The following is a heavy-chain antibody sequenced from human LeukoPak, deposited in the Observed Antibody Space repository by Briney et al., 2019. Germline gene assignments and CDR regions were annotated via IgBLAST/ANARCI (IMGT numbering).Heavy chain of an antibody. CDR3: AKAGLGDSSAWYYFDY. CDR1: GFTFSNSG. J-gene: IGHJ4*02. V-gene: IGHV3-30*18. CDR2: ISSDGNHK. Sequence: QAGGSLRLSCAASGFTFSNSGIHWVRQAPGKGLEWVAAISSDGNHKYYADSVKGRFTISRDNSKNTLYLQLNRLRTEDTAVYSCAKAGLGDSSAWYYFDYWGQGTLVTVSS. D-gene: IGHD3-22*01.